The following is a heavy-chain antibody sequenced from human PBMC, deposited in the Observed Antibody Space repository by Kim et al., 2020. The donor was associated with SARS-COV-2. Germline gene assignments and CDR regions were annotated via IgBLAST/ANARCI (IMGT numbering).Heavy chain of an antibody. CDR2: IFSNDRK. Sequence: SGPTLVKPTETLTLTCAVSGFSLSNAGMGVSWIRQPPGKALEWLAHIFSNDRKSYNTSLTTRLTISKHTSKSQVVLTMTNMDPVDTATYFCARTYCGDDCSSNYFDYWGQGTLVTVSS. J-gene: IGHJ4*02. CDR3: ARTYCGDDCSSNYFDY. D-gene: IGHD2-21*02. CDR1: GFSLSNAGMG. V-gene: IGHV2-26*01.